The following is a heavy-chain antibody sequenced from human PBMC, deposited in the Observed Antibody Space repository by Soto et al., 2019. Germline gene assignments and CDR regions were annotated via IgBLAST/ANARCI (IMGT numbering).Heavy chain of an antibody. CDR3: AGESTGTTRYYYYMDV. J-gene: IGHJ6*03. CDR2: IIPILGIA. V-gene: IGHV1-69*02. D-gene: IGHD1-1*01. CDR1: GGTFSSYT. Sequence: ASVKVSCKASGGTFSSYTISWVRQAPGQGLEWMGRIIPILGIANYAQKSQGRVTITADKSTSTAYMELSSLRSEDTAVYYCAGESTGTTRYYYYMDVWGKGTTVTVSS.